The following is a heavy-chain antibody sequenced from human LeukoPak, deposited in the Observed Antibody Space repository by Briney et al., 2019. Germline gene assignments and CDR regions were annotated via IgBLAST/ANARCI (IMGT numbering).Heavy chain of an antibody. V-gene: IGHV3-66*02. J-gene: IGHJ4*02. CDR2: IYSGGST. CDR3: ARGPIAAGTSDY. D-gene: IGHD6-13*01. CDR1: GFTVSSNY. Sequence: PGGSLRLSCAASGFTVSSNYMSWVRQAPGKGLGLVSVIYSGGSTYYADSVKGRFTISRDNSKNTLYLQMNSLRAEDTAVYYCARGPIAAGTSDYWGQGTLVTVSS.